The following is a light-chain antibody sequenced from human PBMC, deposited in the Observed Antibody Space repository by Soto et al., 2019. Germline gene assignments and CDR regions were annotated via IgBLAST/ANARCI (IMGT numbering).Light chain of an antibody. CDR2: DTT. CDR1: TGPVTNTHY. Sequence: QAVVIQEPSLTVSPGGTVTLTCGSSTGPVTNTHYPYWFQLKPGQAPTTLIYDTTVKHSWTPARFSGSLLGGKAALTLSGVQPEDEAKYYCLLSYSGPRVFSGGTKLTVL. CDR3: LLSYSGPRV. J-gene: IGLJ3*02. V-gene: IGLV7-46*01.